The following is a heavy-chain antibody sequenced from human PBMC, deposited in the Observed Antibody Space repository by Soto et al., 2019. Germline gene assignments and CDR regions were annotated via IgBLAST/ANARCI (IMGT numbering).Heavy chain of an antibody. Sequence: SLRLSCAASGFTFSSYAMSWVRQAPGKGLEWVSAISGSGGSTYYADSVKGRFTISRDNSKNTLYLQMNSLRAADTAVYYCAGYYYDSSGYFALGPDRSGNSMDVWGQGTTVTVSS. CDR2: ISGSGGST. CDR1: GFTFSSYA. V-gene: IGHV3-23*01. CDR3: AGYYYDSSGYFALGPDRSGNSMDV. J-gene: IGHJ6*02. D-gene: IGHD3-22*01.